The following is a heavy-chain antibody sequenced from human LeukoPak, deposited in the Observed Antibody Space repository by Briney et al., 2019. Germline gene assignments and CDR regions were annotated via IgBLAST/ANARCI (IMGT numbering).Heavy chain of an antibody. D-gene: IGHD1-14*01. Sequence: GGSLRLSCAASGFTFRSCGFNWVRQAPGKGLEWVSSIGPTGTDTCYADSVRRRFTISRDNAKNSMYLQMDSLRDEDTAVYYCATETIGRHYDYWGQGTLLTVSS. CDR3: ATETIGRHYDY. CDR2: IGPTGTDT. V-gene: IGHV3-21*01. CDR1: GFTFRSCG. J-gene: IGHJ4*02.